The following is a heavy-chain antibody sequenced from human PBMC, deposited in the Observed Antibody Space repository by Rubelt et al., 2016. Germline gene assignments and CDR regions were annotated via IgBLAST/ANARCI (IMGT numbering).Heavy chain of an antibody. Sequence: VKVSCKASGYTFTSYGITWVRQAPGQGLQWMGWISAYNGNTNYAQKLQDRVTMTTDTSTSTAYMELRSLGSDDTAVYYCARDLSSTWYKDYWGQGTLVTVSS. CDR2: ISAYNGNT. CDR1: GYTFTSYG. D-gene: IGHD6-13*01. J-gene: IGHJ4*02. CDR3: ARDLSSTWYKDY. V-gene: IGHV1-18*01.